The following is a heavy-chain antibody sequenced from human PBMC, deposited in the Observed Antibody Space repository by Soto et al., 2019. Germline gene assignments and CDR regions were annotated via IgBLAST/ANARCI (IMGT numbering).Heavy chain of an antibody. J-gene: IGHJ6*02. CDR1: GGSISSSSYY. D-gene: IGHD3-22*01. CDR3: SRTYDSSGYYYDYYYGMDV. CDR2: IYYSGST. V-gene: IGHV4-39*01. Sequence: QLQLQESGPGLVKPSETLSLTCTVSGGSISSSSYYWGWIRQPPGKGLEWIGSIYYSGSTYYNPSLKSRVTIPLDKSKNPFSLKLSSLTAADTDVYYCSRTYDSSGYYYDYYYGMDVWGQGTTVTVSS.